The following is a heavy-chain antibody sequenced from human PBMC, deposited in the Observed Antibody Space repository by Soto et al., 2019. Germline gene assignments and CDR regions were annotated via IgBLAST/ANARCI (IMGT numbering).Heavy chain of an antibody. J-gene: IGHJ4*02. Sequence: SETLSLTCAVSGGSISSSNWWSWVRQPPGKGLEWIGEIYHSGSTNYNPSLKSRVTISVDTSKNQFSLKLSSVTAADTAVYYCARLAPGGWYNFDYWGQGTLVTVSS. CDR1: GGSISSSNW. CDR2: IYHSGST. CDR3: ARLAPGGWYNFDY. D-gene: IGHD6-19*01. V-gene: IGHV4-4*02.